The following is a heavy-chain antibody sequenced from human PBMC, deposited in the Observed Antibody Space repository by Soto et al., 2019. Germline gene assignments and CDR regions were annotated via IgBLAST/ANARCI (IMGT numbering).Heavy chain of an antibody. CDR1: GGTFSSYT. Sequence: VQLVQSGAEVKKPGSSVKVSCKASGGTFSSYTISWVRQAPGQGLEWMGRIIPILGIANYAQKFQGRVTITADKSTSTAYMELSSLRSEDTAVYYCASDIVVVPAAMRSGHNWFDPWGQGTLVTVSS. CDR3: ASDIVVVPAAMRSGHNWFDP. CDR2: IIPILGIA. D-gene: IGHD2-2*01. J-gene: IGHJ5*02. V-gene: IGHV1-69*02.